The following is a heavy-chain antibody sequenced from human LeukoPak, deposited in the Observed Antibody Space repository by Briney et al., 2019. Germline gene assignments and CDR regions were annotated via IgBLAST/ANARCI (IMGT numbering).Heavy chain of an antibody. D-gene: IGHD3-10*01. V-gene: IGHV3-64*01. CDR3: ARDRSSRRWSDAFDL. CDR2: ISINGGST. CDR1: GFTFSDYG. J-gene: IGHJ3*01. Sequence: GGSLRLSCAASGFTFSDYGMHWVQQAPGKGLQYLSGISINGGSTYYVNSVRGRVTISRDNSKNTLFLQMDSLSIEDMGVYYCARDRSSRRWSDAFDLWGQGTTVIVSS.